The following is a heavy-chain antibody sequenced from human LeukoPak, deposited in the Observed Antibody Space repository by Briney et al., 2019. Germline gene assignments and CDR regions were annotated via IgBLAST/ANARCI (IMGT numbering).Heavy chain of an antibody. CDR1: GGSMNTYF. D-gene: IGHD1-26*01. V-gene: IGHV4-59*08. CDR3: ARLKTGGTYPLDY. Sequence: SETLSLTCTVSGGSMNTYFWSWIRQPPGKALECIDHKHYSGSTTYNPSLKSRVTISVDVSKNQFSLKLSSVTAADTAVYYCARLKTGGTYPLDYWGQGTLVTVSS. CDR2: KHYSGST. J-gene: IGHJ4*02.